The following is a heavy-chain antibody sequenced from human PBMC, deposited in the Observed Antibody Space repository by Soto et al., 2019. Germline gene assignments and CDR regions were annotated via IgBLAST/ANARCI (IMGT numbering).Heavy chain of an antibody. D-gene: IGHD2-2*01. V-gene: IGHV5-51*01. Sequence: GESLKISCKGSGYSFTSYWIGWVRQMPGKGLEWMGIIYPGDSDTRYSPSFQGQVTISADKSISTAYLQWSSLKASDTAMYYCARTNPGYCSSTSCGYYFDYWGQGTLVTVSS. CDR3: ARTNPGYCSSTSCGYYFDY. J-gene: IGHJ4*02. CDR1: GYSFTSYW. CDR2: IYPGDSDT.